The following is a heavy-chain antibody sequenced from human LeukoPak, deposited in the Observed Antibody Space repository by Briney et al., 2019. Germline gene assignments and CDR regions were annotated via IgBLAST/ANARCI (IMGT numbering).Heavy chain of an antibody. D-gene: IGHD6-13*01. J-gene: IGHJ4*02. Sequence: PGGSLRLSCAASGFTFSNYWMHWARQAPGKGPVWVSRIKSDGSSTRFADSVQGRFTISRDNGKNTVYLQMNSLRAEDTAVYYCARSAGALIWGQGTLVTVSS. CDR3: ARSAGALI. CDR2: IKSDGSST. V-gene: IGHV3-74*01. CDR1: GFTFSNYW.